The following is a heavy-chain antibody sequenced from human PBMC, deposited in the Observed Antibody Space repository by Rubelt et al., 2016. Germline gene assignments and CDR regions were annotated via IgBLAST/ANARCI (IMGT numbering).Heavy chain of an antibody. D-gene: IGHD2-2*01. Sequence: QVTLRESGPALVKPTQTLTLTCTFSGLSLSPRGVCVNWIRQPPGKALEWLALIDWAADKYYTTSLNTSLTLSQDTPKSPVVLTMTNKDPMDTATYYCARERYGSSTSFGRGMDVWGQGTTVTVSS. V-gene: IGHV2-70*01. J-gene: IGHJ6*02. CDR2: IDWAADK. CDR1: GLSLSPRGVC. CDR3: ARERYGSSTSFGRGMDV.